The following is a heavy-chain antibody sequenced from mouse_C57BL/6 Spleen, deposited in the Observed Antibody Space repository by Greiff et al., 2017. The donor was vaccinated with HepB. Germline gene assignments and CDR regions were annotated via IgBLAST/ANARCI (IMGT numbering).Heavy chain of an antibody. J-gene: IGHJ2*01. D-gene: IGHD1-1*01. CDR1: GFTFSDAW. V-gene: IGHV6-6*01. CDR3: TRGLYYYGSSPFDY. CDR2: IRNKANNHAT. Sequence: EVMLVESGGGLVQPGGSMKLSCAASGFTFSDAWMDWVRQSPEKGLEWVAEIRNKANNHATYYAESVKGRFTISRDDSKSSVYLQMNSLRAEDTGIYYCTRGLYYYGSSPFDYWGQGTTLTVSS.